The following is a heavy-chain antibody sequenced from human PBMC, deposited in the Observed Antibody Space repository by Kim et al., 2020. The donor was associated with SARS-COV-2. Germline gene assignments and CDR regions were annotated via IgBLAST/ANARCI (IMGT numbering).Heavy chain of an antibody. J-gene: IGHJ4*02. CDR2: IYYSGST. CDR3: ARQNRLEAASDY. CDR1: GGSISSSSYY. Sequence: SETLSLTCTVSGGSISSSSYYWGWIRQPPGKGLEWIGSIYYSGSTYYNPSLKSRVTISVDTSKNQFSLKLSSVTAADTAVYYCARQNRLEAASDYWGQGTLVTVSS. V-gene: IGHV4-39*01. D-gene: IGHD2-15*01.